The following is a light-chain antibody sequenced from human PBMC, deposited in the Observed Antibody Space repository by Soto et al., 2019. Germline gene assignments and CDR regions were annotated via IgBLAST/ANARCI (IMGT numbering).Light chain of an antibody. J-gene: IGLJ2*01. CDR1: SSDVGGYDY. CDR2: EVS. Sequence: QSALTQPPSASGSPGQSVTIPCTRTSSDVGGYDYVSWYQHHPGKAPKLMIYEVSNRPSGVSNRFSGSKSGNTASLTISGLQAEDEADYYCCSYTTSSTRVVFGGGTKLTVL. CDR3: CSYTTSSTRVV. V-gene: IGLV2-14*01.